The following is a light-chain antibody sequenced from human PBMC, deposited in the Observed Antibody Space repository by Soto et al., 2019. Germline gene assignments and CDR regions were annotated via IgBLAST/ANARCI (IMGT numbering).Light chain of an antibody. CDR1: SSDVGGYNY. V-gene: IGLV2-11*01. CDR2: DVS. Sequence: QSALTQPHSVSGSHGQSVTISCTGTSSDVGGYNYVCWYQQHPGKAPKLMIYDVSERPSGVPDRFSGSKSGNTASLTISGLQAEDEADYYCCSYAGSFYVFGTGTKVTVL. CDR3: CSYAGSFYV. J-gene: IGLJ1*01.